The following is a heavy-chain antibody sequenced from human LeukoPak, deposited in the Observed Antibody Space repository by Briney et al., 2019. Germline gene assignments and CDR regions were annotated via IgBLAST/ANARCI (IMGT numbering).Heavy chain of an antibody. CDR1: GFTFSSYA. CDR2: ISGSGGST. Sequence: GGSLRLSCAASGFTFSSYAMSWVHQAPGKGLEWVSVISGSGGSTYYRDSVKGRFTISRDNSKNTLYLQMNSLRAEDTAVYYCAKDGTTTITFDYWGQGTLVTVSS. D-gene: IGHD1-1*01. CDR3: AKDGTTTITFDY. J-gene: IGHJ4*02. V-gene: IGHV3-23*01.